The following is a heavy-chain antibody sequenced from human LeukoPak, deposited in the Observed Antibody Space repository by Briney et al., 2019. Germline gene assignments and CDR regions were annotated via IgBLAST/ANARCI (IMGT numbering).Heavy chain of an antibody. J-gene: IGHJ4*02. Sequence: SETLSLTCTVSGGSISSYYWSWIRQPPGKGLEWIGYIYYSGSTNYNPSLKSRVTISVDTSKNQFSLKLSSVTAADTAVYYCAKVGVRGVIINHPYYWGQGTLVTVSS. CDR1: GGSISSYY. V-gene: IGHV4-59*01. D-gene: IGHD3-10*01. CDR3: AKVGVRGVIINHPYY. CDR2: IYYSGST.